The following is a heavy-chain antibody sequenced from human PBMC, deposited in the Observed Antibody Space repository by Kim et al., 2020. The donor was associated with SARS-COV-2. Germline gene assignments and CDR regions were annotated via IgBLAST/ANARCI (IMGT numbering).Heavy chain of an antibody. CDR2: IYSSGGST. CDR3: ASASYCDSSKF. CDR1: GFTFSSYA. J-gene: IGHJ3*01. D-gene: IGHD3-22*01. V-gene: IGHV3-23*05. Sequence: GGSLRLSCAASGFTFSSYAMNWVRQAPGKGLVWVSGIYSSGGSTYYADSVKGRFTISRDNSKNTLYLQMNSLRAEDTAVYYCASASYCDSSKFWGQGTMVTVSS.